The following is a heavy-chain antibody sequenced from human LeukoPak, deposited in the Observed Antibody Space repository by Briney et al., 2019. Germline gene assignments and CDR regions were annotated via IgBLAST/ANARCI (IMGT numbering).Heavy chain of an antibody. CDR2: ISYDGSNK. CDR1: GFIFSSYA. D-gene: IGHD3-10*01. CDR3: ARLTMVRGVLFDY. Sequence: PGRSLRLSCAASGFIFSSYAMHWVRQAPGKGLEWVAVISYDGSNKYYADSVKGRFTISRDNSKNTLYLQMNSLRAEDTAVYYCARLTMVRGVLFDYWGQGTLVTVSS. V-gene: IGHV3-30*04. J-gene: IGHJ4*02.